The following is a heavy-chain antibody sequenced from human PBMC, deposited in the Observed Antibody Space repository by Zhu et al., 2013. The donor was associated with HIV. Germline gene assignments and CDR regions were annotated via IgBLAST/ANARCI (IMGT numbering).Heavy chain of an antibody. V-gene: IGHV1-2*02. D-gene: IGHD3-9*01. CDR1: GYTFTGYY. CDR2: INPNSGGT. Sequence: VQLVQSGAEVKKPGASVKVSCKASGYTFTGYYMHWVRQAPGQGLEWMGWINPNSGGTNYAQKFQGRVTMTRDTSISTAYMELSRLRSDDTAVYYCARSEIAYDILTGYYSRDAFDIWGQGTMVTVSS. J-gene: IGHJ3*02. CDR3: ARSEIAYDILTGYYSRDAFDI.